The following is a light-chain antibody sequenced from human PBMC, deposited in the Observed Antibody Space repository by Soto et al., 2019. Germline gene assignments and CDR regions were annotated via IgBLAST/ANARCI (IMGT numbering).Light chain of an antibody. V-gene: IGKV1-12*01. CDR1: QGINNW. J-gene: IGKJ4*01. Sequence: DIQMTQSQSSVSASIGDRVTITCRASQGINNWLAWYQQTPGKAPKLLIYATSTLQSGVPSRFSGSGSGTEFTLPISSLQPEDFASYYWQQANSFPHTVGGGNKVEIK. CDR2: ATS. CDR3: QQANSFPHT.